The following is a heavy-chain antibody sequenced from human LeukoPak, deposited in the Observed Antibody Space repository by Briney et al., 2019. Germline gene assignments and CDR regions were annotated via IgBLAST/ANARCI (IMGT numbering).Heavy chain of an antibody. Sequence: GGSLRLCCAASGFTFSSYSMNWVRQAPGKGLEWVSSISSSSSYIYYADTVKGRFTISRDNAKNSLYLQMNSLRAEDTAVYYCARVGYSGYDLIYWGQGTLVTVSS. CDR3: ARVGYSGYDLIY. J-gene: IGHJ4*02. V-gene: IGHV3-21*01. CDR1: GFTFSSYS. CDR2: ISSSSSYI. D-gene: IGHD5-12*01.